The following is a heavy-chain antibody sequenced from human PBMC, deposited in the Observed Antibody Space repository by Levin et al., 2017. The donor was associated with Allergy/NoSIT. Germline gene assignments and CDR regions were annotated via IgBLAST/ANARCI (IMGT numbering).Heavy chain of an antibody. D-gene: IGHD2-15*01. J-gene: IGHJ4*02. CDR2: IYPGDSDT. V-gene: IGHV5-51*01. CDR1: GYSFTNYW. Sequence: GESLKISCKASGYSFTNYWIGWVRQMPGKGLEWMGIIYPGDSDTRYSPSFQGQVTISADKSTSTAYLQWSSLKASDTAMYFCARRGEYCSAGSCYSGGAFDYWGQGTLVTVSS. CDR3: ARRGEYCSAGSCYSGGAFDY.